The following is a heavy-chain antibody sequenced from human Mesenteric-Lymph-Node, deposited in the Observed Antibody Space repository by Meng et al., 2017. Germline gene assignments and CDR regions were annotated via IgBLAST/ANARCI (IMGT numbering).Heavy chain of an antibody. J-gene: IGHJ4*02. CDR1: GGSISPYF. V-gene: IGHV4-59*12. CDR3: ARGLVDSSRFRHFDY. D-gene: IGHD3-22*01. CDR2: IYYTENT. Sequence: SETLSLTCTVSGGSISPYFWTWIRQPPGKGLEWIGYIYYTENTNYNPSLKSRVTISVDTSKNQFSLKLSSVTAADTAVYYCARGLVDSSRFRHFDYWGQGTRVTGAS.